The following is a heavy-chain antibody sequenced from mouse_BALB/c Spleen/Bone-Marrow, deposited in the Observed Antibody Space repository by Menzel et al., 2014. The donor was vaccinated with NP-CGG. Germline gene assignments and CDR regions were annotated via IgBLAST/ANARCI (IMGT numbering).Heavy chain of an antibody. CDR3: VRGNYGNYVDYFDF. D-gene: IGHD2-1*01. V-gene: IGHV5-6-3*01. CDR2: INGNGGST. J-gene: IGHJ2*01. CDR1: GFTFSNYG. Sequence: EVKLVESGGGLVQPGGSLKLSCAASGFTFSNYGMSWVRQTPDKRLELVATINGNGGSTYYPDSVKGRFTVSRDTAKNTLYLQMSSLKSEETAMYYCVRGNYGNYVDYFDFWGQSTTLTVSS.